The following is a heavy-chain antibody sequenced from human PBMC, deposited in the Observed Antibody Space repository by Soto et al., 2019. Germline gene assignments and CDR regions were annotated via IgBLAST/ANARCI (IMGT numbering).Heavy chain of an antibody. Sequence: GGSLRLSCSASGFTFSSYAMHWVRQAPGKGLEYVSAISSNGGSTYYADSVKGRFTISRDNSKNTLYLQMSSLRAEDTAVYYCVKDHGDTAMVVVSPSLDYWGQGTLVTVSS. CDR2: ISSNGGST. CDR1: GFTFSSYA. J-gene: IGHJ4*02. D-gene: IGHD5-18*01. CDR3: VKDHGDTAMVVVSPSLDY. V-gene: IGHV3-64D*08.